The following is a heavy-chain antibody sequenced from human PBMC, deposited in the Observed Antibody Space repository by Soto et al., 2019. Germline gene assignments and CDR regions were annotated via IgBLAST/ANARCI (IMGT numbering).Heavy chain of an antibody. J-gene: IGHJ4*02. Sequence: GGSLRLSCAASGFTFSNAWMSWVRQAPGKGLEWVGRIKSKTDGGTTDYAAPVKGRFTISRDDSKNTLYLQMNSLKTEDTAVYYCTTDQGFVGYNWNYFDYWGQGTLVTVSS. CDR3: TTDQGFVGYNWNYFDY. V-gene: IGHV3-15*01. CDR1: GFTFSNAW. D-gene: IGHD1-20*01. CDR2: IKSKTDGGTT.